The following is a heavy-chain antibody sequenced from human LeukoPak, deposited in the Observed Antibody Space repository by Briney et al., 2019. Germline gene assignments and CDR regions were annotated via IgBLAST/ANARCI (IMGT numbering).Heavy chain of an antibody. CDR3: AREGYYDFWSALGNYYYYYMDV. Sequence: SETLSLTCAVYGGSFSNYHWSWIRQPPGKGLEWIGYIYYSGSTNYNPSLKSRVTISVDTSKNQFSLKLSSVTAADTAVYYCAREGYYDFWSALGNYYYYYMDVWGKGTTVTVSS. CDR1: GGSFSNYH. D-gene: IGHD3-3*01. J-gene: IGHJ6*03. CDR2: IYYSGST. V-gene: IGHV4-59*01.